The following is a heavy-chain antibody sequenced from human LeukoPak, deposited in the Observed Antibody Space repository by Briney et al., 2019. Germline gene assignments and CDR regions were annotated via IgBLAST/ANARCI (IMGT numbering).Heavy chain of an antibody. CDR1: GFTFDDYA. Sequence: GGSLRLSCAASGFTFDDYAMHWVRQAPGKGLEWVSGISWNSGSIGYADSVKGRFTLSRDNAKNSLYLQMNSLRAEDTALYYCAKDGFYSSWGQGTLSPSPQ. CDR2: ISWNSGSI. V-gene: IGHV3-9*01. D-gene: IGHD6-19*01. CDR3: AKDGFYSS. J-gene: IGHJ4*02.